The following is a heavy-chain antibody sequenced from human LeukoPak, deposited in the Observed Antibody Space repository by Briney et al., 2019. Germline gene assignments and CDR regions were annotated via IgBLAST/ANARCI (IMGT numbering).Heavy chain of an antibody. CDR3: ARNHGTYYYDSSGYSGAFDI. CDR1: GFTFSSYS. CDR2: ISSTTNYK. V-gene: IGHV3-21*01. J-gene: IGHJ3*02. Sequence: PGGSLRLSCAASGFTFSSYSMNWVRQAPGKGLEWVSFISSTTNYKYYADSVKGRFTISRDNAKNSLYLQMNSLRAEDTAVYYCARNHGTYYYDSSGYSGAFDIWGQGTMVTVSS. D-gene: IGHD3-22*01.